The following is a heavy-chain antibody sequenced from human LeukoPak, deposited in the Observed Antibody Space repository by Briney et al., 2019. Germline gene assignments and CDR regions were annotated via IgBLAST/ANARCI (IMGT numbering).Heavy chain of an antibody. D-gene: IGHD1-26*01. V-gene: IGHV3-21*01. CDR3: LRSQPRQVGATLIDF. J-gene: IGHJ4*02. Sequence: PGGSLTLSCAASGFSFSSYGMSWVRQPPGHGLGWVSSIDITSAYTYYSNSVKGRLTISRGNPTNSLQLQRNSLSAEETAVYYCLRSQPRQVGATLIDFWGQGTLVTVSS. CDR1: GFSFSSYG. CDR2: IDITSAYT.